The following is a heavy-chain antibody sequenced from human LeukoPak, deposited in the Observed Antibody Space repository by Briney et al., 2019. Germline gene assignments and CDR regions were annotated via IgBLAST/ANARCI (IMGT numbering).Heavy chain of an antibody. J-gene: IGHJ4*02. Sequence: GGSLRLSCASGFTFNNYAMTWVRQAPGKGLEWVSAISGSGYSTYYADSVKGRFTISRDNSKNTLYLQMNSLRAEDTALYFCAQWSRYFDYWGQGTLVTVSS. V-gene: IGHV3-23*01. CDR3: AQWSRYFDY. CDR1: GFTFNNYA. D-gene: IGHD1-26*01. CDR2: ISGSGYST.